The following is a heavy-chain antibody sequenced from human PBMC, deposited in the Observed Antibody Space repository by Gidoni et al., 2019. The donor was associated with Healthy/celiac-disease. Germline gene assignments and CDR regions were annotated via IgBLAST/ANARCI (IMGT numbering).Heavy chain of an antibody. V-gene: IGHV4-39*01. Sequence: QLQLQESGPGLVKPSETLSLTCTVSGGSISSSSYYWGWIRQPPGKGLAWIGSIYYSGSTYYNPSLKSRVTISVDTSKNQFSLKLSSVTAADTAVYYCASIGYCSGGSCFRFDYWGQGTLVTVSS. D-gene: IGHD2-15*01. CDR1: GGSISSSSYY. J-gene: IGHJ4*02. CDR3: ASIGYCSGGSCFRFDY. CDR2: IYYSGST.